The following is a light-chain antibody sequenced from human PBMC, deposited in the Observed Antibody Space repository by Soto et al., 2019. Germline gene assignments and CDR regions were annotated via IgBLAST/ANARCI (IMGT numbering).Light chain of an antibody. V-gene: IGKV1-27*01. J-gene: IGKJ1*01. CDR1: QGISTY. CDR3: QNYNGAPWT. Sequence: DIPITPSPSSLSATVGDRVTITCPASQGISTYLVWYQQKPGTVPKLLIFAASTLQSGVPSRFSGSGSGTDFTLTISSLQPEDVATYYCQNYNGAPWTFGQGTKVEIK. CDR2: AAS.